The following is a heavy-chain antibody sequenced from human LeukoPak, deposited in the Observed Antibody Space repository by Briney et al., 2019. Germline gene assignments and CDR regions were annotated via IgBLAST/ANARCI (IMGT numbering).Heavy chain of an antibody. CDR3: ARDGGYCSGGSCYSRGVHYYGMDV. D-gene: IGHD2-15*01. CDR2: IYTSGST. CDR1: GGSISSYY. J-gene: IGHJ6*02. Sequence: SETLSLTCTVSGGSISSYYWSWIRQPAGKGLEWIGRIYTSGSTNYNPSLKSRVTMSVDTSKNQFSLKLSSVAAADTAVYYCARDGGYCSGGSCYSRGVHYYGMDVWGQGTTVTVSS. V-gene: IGHV4-4*07.